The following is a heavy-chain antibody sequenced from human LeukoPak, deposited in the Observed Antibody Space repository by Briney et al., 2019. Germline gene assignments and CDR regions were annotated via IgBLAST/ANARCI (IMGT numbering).Heavy chain of an antibody. D-gene: IGHD6-13*01. Sequence: ASVKVSCKASGYTLTSYGISWVRQAPGQGLEWMGWISAYNGNTNYAQKLQGRVTMTADTSTSTAYMDLRSLSSDDTAVYYCARDGSSSWYAYWGQGTLVTVSS. J-gene: IGHJ4*02. CDR3: ARDGSSSWYAY. CDR2: ISAYNGNT. V-gene: IGHV1-18*01. CDR1: GYTLTSYG.